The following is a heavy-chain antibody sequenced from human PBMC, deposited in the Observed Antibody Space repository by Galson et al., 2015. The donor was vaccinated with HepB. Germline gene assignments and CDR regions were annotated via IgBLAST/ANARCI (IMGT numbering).Heavy chain of an antibody. CDR2: ISYDGSNK. J-gene: IGHJ4*02. CDR1: GFTFTRYA. D-gene: IGHD6-19*01. Sequence: SLRLSCAASGFTFTRYAMNWVRQAPGKGLEWVAVISYDGSNKEYADSVKGRFIISRDNSKNTVYLQMNSLRTEDTAVYFCANEGQWLKAHFDYWGQGTRVIVSS. CDR3: ANEGQWLKAHFDY. V-gene: IGHV3-30*18.